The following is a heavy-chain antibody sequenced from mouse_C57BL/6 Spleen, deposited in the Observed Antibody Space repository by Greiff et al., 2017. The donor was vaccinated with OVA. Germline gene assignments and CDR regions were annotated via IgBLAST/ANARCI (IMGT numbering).Heavy chain of an antibody. CDR3: TRDHDYDSWFAY. D-gene: IGHD2-4*01. Sequence: EVQGVESGEGLVKPGGSLKLSCAASGFTFSSYAMSWVRQTPEKRLEWVAYISSGGDYIYYADTVKGRFTISRDNARNTLYLQMSSLKSEDTAMYYCTRDHDYDSWFAYWGQGTRSLSLQ. V-gene: IGHV5-9-1*02. CDR1: GFTFSSYA. CDR2: ISSGGDYI. J-gene: IGHJ3*01.